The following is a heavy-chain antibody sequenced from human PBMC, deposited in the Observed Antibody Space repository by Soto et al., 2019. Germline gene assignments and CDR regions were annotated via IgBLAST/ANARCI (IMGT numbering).Heavy chain of an antibody. CDR2: IIPIFGTA. J-gene: IGHJ4*02. CDR3: ARTASYYDFWSGYPQDFDY. Sequence: QVQLVQSGAEVKKPGSSVKVSCKASGGTFSSYAISWVRQAPGQGLEWMGGIIPIFGTANYAQKFQGRVTITADESTSTAYMELSSLRSEDTAVYYCARTASYYDFWSGYPQDFDYWGQGTLVTVSS. D-gene: IGHD3-3*01. CDR1: GGTFSSYA. V-gene: IGHV1-69*01.